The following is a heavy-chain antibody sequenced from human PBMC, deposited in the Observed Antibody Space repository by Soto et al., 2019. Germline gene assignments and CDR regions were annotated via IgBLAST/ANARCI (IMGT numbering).Heavy chain of an antibody. V-gene: IGHV1-69*06. CDR3: AREGRHFDY. CDR1: GGTFSSYA. CDR2: INPIFGTP. Sequence: QVQLVQSGAEVQRPGSSVKVSCTASGGTFSSYAISWVRQAPGQGLEWMGGINPIFGTPHYAQKYQGRVTITADIFTNTAYMELTRLTSDDTAVYFCAREGRHFDYWGQGTLVTVSS. J-gene: IGHJ4*02.